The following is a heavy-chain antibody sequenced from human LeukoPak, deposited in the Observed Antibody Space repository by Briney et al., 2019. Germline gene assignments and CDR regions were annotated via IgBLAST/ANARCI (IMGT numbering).Heavy chain of an antibody. CDR2: INPNSGGT. CDR1: GYTFTGYY. Sequence: ASVKVSCKASGYTFTGYYMHWVRQAPGQGLEWMGRINPNSGGTKYAQKFQGRVTMTRDTSISTAYMELSRLRSDDTAVYYCAMYYYDSSGYGAFDIWGQGTMVTVSS. J-gene: IGHJ3*02. CDR3: AMYYYDSSGYGAFDI. D-gene: IGHD3-22*01. V-gene: IGHV1-2*06.